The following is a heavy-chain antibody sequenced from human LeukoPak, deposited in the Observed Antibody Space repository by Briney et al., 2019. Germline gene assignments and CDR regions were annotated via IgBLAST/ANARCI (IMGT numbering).Heavy chain of an antibody. V-gene: IGHV3-23*01. Sequence: GGSLRLSCAASGFTFSSYAMSWVRQAPGKGLEWVSAISGSGGSTYYADSVKGRFTISRDNSKNTLHLQMNSLRAEDTAVYYCARARLASGGWYFHSWGQGTLVTVSS. J-gene: IGHJ4*02. CDR1: GFTFSSYA. CDR2: ISGSGGST. CDR3: ARARLASGGWYFHS. D-gene: IGHD6-19*01.